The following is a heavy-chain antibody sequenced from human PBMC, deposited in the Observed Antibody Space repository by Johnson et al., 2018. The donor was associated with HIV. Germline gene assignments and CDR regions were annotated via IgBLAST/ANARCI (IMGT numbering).Heavy chain of an antibody. CDR1: GFTFSSYA. J-gene: IGHJ3*02. V-gene: IGHV3-23*04. D-gene: IGHD2-21*02. CDR3: AKGWEGVTSGDAFDI. CDR2: ISGNGGTT. Sequence: VQLVESGGGLVQPGRSLRLSCAASGFTFSSYAMTWVRQAPGKGLEWVSSISGNGGTTYYADSVKGRFTISRDNSKNTLYLQMNSLRAEDTAVYYCAKGWEGVTSGDAFDIWGQETMVTVSS.